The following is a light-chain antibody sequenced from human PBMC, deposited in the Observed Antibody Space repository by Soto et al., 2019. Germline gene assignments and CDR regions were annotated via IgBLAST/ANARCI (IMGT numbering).Light chain of an antibody. Sequence: EIVMTQSPATLSVSPGERATLSCRASQSVSSKLAWYQQKPGQAPSLLIFDASRRATGIPDRFSGSGSGTDYTPTITSLEHLDIDAYYCQPYAASPWPFGQGTKVDIK. CDR3: QPYAASPWP. J-gene: IGKJ1*01. CDR2: DAS. V-gene: IGKV3D-15*01. CDR1: QSVSSK.